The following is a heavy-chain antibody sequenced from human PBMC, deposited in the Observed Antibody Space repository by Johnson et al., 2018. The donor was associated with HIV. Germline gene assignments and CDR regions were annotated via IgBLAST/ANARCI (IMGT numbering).Heavy chain of an antibody. J-gene: IGHJ3*02. CDR2: IRYDGSNK. CDR3: ARDGHLRAFAI. Sequence: QVQLVESGGGVVQPGGSLRLSCAASGFTFSSYGMHWVRQAPGKGLEWVAFIRYDGSNKYYADSVKGRFTMSRDNSKKTLYMQMNSLRAEDTAVYYCARDGHLRAFAIWDQGTRGTVSS. D-gene: IGHD3-3*02. V-gene: IGHV3-30*02. CDR1: GFTFSSYG.